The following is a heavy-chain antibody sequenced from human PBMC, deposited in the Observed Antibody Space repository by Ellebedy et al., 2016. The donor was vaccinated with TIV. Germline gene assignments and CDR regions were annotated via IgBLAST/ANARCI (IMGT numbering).Heavy chain of an antibody. CDR2: ISSTSDYT. CDR1: GLTFSDYY. J-gene: IGHJ4*02. CDR3: AKDLGFYGSGSHY. V-gene: IGHV3-11*05. D-gene: IGHD3-10*01. Sequence: GESLKISCAASGLTFSDYYMSWVRQAPGKGLEWVSSISSTSDYTSSADSMEGRFTISRDNADNSMFLQMNSLRAEDTAVYYCAKDLGFYGSGSHYWGQGTLVTVSS.